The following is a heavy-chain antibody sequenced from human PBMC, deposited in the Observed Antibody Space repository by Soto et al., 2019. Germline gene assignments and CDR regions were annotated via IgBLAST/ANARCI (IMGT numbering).Heavy chain of an antibody. CDR3: ARTGSGSTYYYYYGMDV. D-gene: IGHD3-10*01. CDR1: GFTFSSYA. Sequence: GGSLRLSCAASGFTFSSYAMHWVRQAPGKGLEWVAVISYDGSNKYYADSVKGRFTISRDNSKNTLYLQMNSLRAEDTAVYYCARTGSGSTYYYYYGMDVWGQGTTVTVSS. CDR2: ISYDGSNK. V-gene: IGHV3-30-3*01. J-gene: IGHJ6*02.